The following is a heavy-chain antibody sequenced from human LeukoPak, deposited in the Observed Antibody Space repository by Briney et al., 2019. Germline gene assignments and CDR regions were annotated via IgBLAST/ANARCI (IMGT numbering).Heavy chain of an antibody. J-gene: IGHJ4*02. CDR2: IYYSGST. CDR1: GGSISSYY. D-gene: IGHD3-3*01. CDR3: ARGNYDFWSGYYIGGNYFDY. V-gene: IGHV4-59*01. Sequence: PSETLSLTCTVSGGSISSYYWSWIRQPPGEGLEWIGYIYYSGSTNYNPSLKSRVTISVDTSKNQFSLKLSSVTAADTAVYYCARGNYDFWSGYYIGGNYFDYWGQGTLVTVSS.